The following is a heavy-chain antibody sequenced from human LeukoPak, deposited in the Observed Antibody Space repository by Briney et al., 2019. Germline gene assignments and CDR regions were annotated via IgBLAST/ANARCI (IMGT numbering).Heavy chain of an antibody. CDR3: TRRLDE. J-gene: IGHJ4*02. CDR2: INQDGSEK. Sequence: GGSLRLPCATAGFSFNNDWMDWVRQAPGKGLEWVANINQDGSEKNCLDSVKGRFTISRDNAQNSLYLQMNGLRVEDTAVYYCTRRLDEWGQGTLVTVSS. D-gene: IGHD3-16*01. CDR1: GFSFNNDW. V-gene: IGHV3-7*01.